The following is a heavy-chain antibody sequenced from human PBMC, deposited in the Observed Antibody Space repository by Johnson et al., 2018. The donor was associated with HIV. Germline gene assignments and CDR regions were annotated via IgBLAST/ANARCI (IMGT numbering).Heavy chain of an antibody. J-gene: IGHJ3*02. D-gene: IGHD6-19*01. CDR2: ISYDGSNE. Sequence: QVQLVESGGGVVQPGRSLRLSCVGSGFTFSSYAMHWVRQAPGKGLEWVAVISYDGSNEYYADSVKGRFTISRDNSKNTLYLQMNSLRAEDTAVYYCAKAGAVAGPGIDAFDIWGQGTMVTVSS. CDR3: AKAGAVAGPGIDAFDI. CDR1: GFTFSSYA. V-gene: IGHV3-30-3*01.